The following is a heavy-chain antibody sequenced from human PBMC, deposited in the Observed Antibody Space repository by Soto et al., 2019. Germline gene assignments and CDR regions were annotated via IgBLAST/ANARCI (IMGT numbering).Heavy chain of an antibody. D-gene: IGHD1-26*01. Sequence: EVQLVESGGGLVKPGGSLRLSCAASGFTISGAWMNWVRQAPGKGLEWVGRIKTKTQGETTDYAAPVKGRFTISRDDSENTLSHHMNSLKIEDTAVYYCTTGSVEGYWGQGTLVTVSS. V-gene: IGHV3-15*07. CDR2: IKTKTQGETT. CDR3: TTGSVEGY. CDR1: GFTISGAW. J-gene: IGHJ4*02.